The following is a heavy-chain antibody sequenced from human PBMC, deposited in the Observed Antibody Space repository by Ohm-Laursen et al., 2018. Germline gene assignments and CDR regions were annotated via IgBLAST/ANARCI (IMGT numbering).Heavy chain of an antibody. CDR3: AKERYLGNSFDY. CDR1: TLTFSNCG. V-gene: IGHV3-33*06. CDR2: IWYDGTNK. J-gene: IGHJ4*02. D-gene: IGHD4-23*01. Sequence: SLRLSCAASTLTFSNCGMHWVRQAPGKGLEWVADIWYDGTNKKYGDSVKGRFTISRDNSKNTLYLQMNSLRAEDTAVYYCAKERYLGNSFDYWGQGTLVTVSS.